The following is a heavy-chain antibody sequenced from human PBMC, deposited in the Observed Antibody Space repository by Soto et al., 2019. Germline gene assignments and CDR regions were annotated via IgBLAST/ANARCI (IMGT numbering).Heavy chain of an antibody. D-gene: IGHD6-6*01. CDR1: GGSFSGCY. Sequence: SETLSLTCAVYGGSFSGCYWSWIRQPPGKGLEWIGEINHSGSTNYNPSLKSRVTISVDTSKNQFSLKLSSVTAADTAVYYCARRGLPPTQSIAARSPLDYWGQGTLVTVSS. J-gene: IGHJ4*02. CDR3: ARRGLPPTQSIAARSPLDY. V-gene: IGHV4-34*01. CDR2: INHSGST.